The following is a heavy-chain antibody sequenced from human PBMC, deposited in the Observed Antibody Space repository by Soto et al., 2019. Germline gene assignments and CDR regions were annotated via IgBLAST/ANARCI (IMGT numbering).Heavy chain of an antibody. Sequence: QVQLVQSGAEVKKPGSSVKVSCKASGGTFSSYAISWVRQAPGQWLEWMGGIIPIFGTANYAQKFQGRVTTTADESTSTAYMELSSLRSEDTAVYYCASGNDSSGYYLPIFDYWGQGTLVTVSS. D-gene: IGHD3-22*01. J-gene: IGHJ4*02. CDR2: IIPIFGTA. CDR1: GGTFSSYA. V-gene: IGHV1-69*01. CDR3: ASGNDSSGYYLPIFDY.